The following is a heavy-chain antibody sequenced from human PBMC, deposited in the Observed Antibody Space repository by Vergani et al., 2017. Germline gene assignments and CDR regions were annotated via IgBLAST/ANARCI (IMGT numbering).Heavy chain of an antibody. Sequence: QLQESGPGLVKPSATLSLTCSVSGASIRSSNYYWGWIRQPAGKGLELIGRIHTSGSTNYNPSLKSRVTMSEDTSKNQFSLNLTSVTAADTAVYFCAGGSCLGCCWYQPLFDYWGQGILVTVSS. D-gene: IGHD2-2*01. CDR2: IHTSGST. J-gene: IGHJ4*02. V-gene: IGHV4-61*02. CDR3: AGGSCLGCCWYQPLFDY. CDR1: GASIRSSNYY.